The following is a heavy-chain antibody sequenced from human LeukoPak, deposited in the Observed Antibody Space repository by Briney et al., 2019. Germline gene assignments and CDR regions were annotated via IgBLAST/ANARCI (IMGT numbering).Heavy chain of an antibody. D-gene: IGHD3-10*01. CDR1: GFTLTNAW. CDR2: IKSKGDGETT. V-gene: IGHV3-15*01. Sequence: GGSLRLSCAASGFTLTNAWMSWVRQAPGEGLERVGRIKSKGDGETTDYAAPVKGRFTMSRDDSKATLYLQIHSLKAEDSAVYYCTTDLGITMIRGVIVYWGQGALVTVSS. J-gene: IGHJ4*02. CDR3: TTDLGITMIRGVIVY.